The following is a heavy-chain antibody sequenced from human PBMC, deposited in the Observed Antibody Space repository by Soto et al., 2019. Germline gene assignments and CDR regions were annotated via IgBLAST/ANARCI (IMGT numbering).Heavy chain of an antibody. Sequence: GGSLRLSCAASGFTFSSYVMNWARPAPGKGLEWVSGIRGSGGDTFYADSVKGRFTISRDNSKNTLYLQMNSLRAEDTAVYYCARGPRAPPPHDYGMDVWGQGTTVTAP. CDR1: GFTFSSYV. J-gene: IGHJ6*02. CDR2: IRGSGGDT. V-gene: IGHV3-23*01. CDR3: ARGPRAPPPHDYGMDV.